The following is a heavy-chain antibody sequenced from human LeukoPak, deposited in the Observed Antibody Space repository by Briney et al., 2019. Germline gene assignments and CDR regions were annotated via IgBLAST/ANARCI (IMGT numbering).Heavy chain of an antibody. CDR2: VHHSFSS. Sequence: SETLSLTGAVYGASMNDYYWSWIRQTPGKGLEWIGHVHHSFSSNFSPSLKSRVTMSMDTSKSQFSLRVTSVTAADTAVYYCACYSVLGRTFDCWGQGTQVTVSS. J-gene: IGHJ4*02. CDR1: GASMNDYY. CDR3: ACYSVLGRTFDC. V-gene: IGHV4-59*01. D-gene: IGHD4-11*01.